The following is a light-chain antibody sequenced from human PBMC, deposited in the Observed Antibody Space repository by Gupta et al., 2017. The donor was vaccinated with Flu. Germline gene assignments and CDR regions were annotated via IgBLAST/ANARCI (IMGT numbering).Light chain of an antibody. V-gene: IGKV3-11*01. CDR3: QQRSNCPVT. CDR1: QSVSSY. Sequence: PATLSLSPGERATLSCRASQSVSSYLAWYQQKPGQAPRLLIYDASNWATGIPARFSGSGSGTEFTLTISSLEPEDFAVYYCQQRSNCPVTFGQGTLLENK. CDR2: DAS. J-gene: IGKJ5*01.